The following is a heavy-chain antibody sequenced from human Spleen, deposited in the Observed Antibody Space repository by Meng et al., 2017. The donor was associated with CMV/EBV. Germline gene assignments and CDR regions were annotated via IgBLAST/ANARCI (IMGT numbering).Heavy chain of an antibody. CDR3: ARGYCSHTGCYKGAYYDFWNAYSYYFYGMDV. CDR2: IYYSESS. Sequence: SETLSLTCTVSGGSVSSGSYYWSWIRQPPGKGLEWIGYIYYSESSNYNPSLKSRVTISVDTSKNQFSLKLSAVTAADTAVYYCARGYCSHTGCYKGAYYDFWNAYSYYFYGMDVWGQGTTVTVSS. CDR1: GGSVSSGSYY. J-gene: IGHJ6*02. D-gene: IGHD3/OR15-3a*01. V-gene: IGHV4-61*01.